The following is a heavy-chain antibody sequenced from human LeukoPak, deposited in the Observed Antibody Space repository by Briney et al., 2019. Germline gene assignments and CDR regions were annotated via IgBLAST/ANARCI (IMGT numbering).Heavy chain of an antibody. J-gene: IGHJ4*02. CDR3: ARERNDILVYFDY. V-gene: IGHV4-59*01. CDR2: IYYSGST. CDR1: GGSISSYY. D-gene: IGHD3-9*01. Sequence: SETLSLTCTVSGGSISSYYWSWIRQPPGKGLEWIGYIYYSGSTNYNPSLKSRVTISVDTSKNQFSLKLSSVTAADTAVYYCARERNDILVYFDYWGQGTLVTVSS.